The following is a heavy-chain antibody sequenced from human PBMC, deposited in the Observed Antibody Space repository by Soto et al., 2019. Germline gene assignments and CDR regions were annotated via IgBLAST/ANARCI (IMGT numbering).Heavy chain of an antibody. CDR2: IYYSGST. V-gene: IGHV4-30-4*08. CDR1: GGSISSGDYY. Sequence: SETLSLPCTVSGGSISSGDYYWSWIRQPPGKGLEWIGYIYYSGSTYYNPSLKSRVTISVDTSKNQFSLKLSSVTAADTAVYYCARVSETYYDILTGYLTFDYWGQGTLVTVSS. D-gene: IGHD3-9*01. J-gene: IGHJ4*02. CDR3: ARVSETYYDILTGYLTFDY.